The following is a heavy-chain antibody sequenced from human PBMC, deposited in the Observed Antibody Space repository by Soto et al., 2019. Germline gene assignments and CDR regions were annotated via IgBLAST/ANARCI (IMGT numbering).Heavy chain of an antibody. V-gene: IGHV4-59*01. Sequence: SETLSLTCTVSGGSISSYYWSWIRQPPGKGLEWIGYIYYSGSTNYNPSLKSRVTISVDTSKNQFSLKLSSVTAADTAVYYCARSDILTGYHLPYFDYWGQGTLVNGSS. CDR2: IYYSGST. CDR3: ARSDILTGYHLPYFDY. CDR1: GGSISSYY. J-gene: IGHJ4*02. D-gene: IGHD3-9*01.